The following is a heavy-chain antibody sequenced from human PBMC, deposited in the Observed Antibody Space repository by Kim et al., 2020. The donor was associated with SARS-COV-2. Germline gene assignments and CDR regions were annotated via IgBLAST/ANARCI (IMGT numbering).Heavy chain of an antibody. D-gene: IGHD2-2*01. V-gene: IGHV3-21*01. J-gene: IGHJ5*01. CDR2: ITNGGSFT. Sequence: GGSLRLSCAASGFTFSNYDMNWVRQAPGKGLEWLASITNGGSFTYYSASVKGRFIISRDNSKNTLSLHMNSLRAEDTAVYYCAREAVIDTSAWG. CDR3: AREAVIDTSA. CDR1: GFTFSNYD.